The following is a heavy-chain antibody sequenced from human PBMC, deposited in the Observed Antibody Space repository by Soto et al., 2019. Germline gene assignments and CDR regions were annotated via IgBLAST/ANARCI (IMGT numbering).Heavy chain of an antibody. CDR1: GGSITSSSYY. CDR2: IYYNGNI. Sequence: QVQLQESGPGLVKPSETLSLTCTISGGSITSSSYYWGWIRQPPGKGLEWIGNIYYNGNIYYNPARKSRVSISVSTAKNQFSMVLSSVTAADTAVYYCAKCGYSFTSRPFDSWGQGTLVAGSS. V-gene: IGHV4-39*01. CDR3: AKCGYSFTSRPFDS. J-gene: IGHJ4*02. D-gene: IGHD5-18*01.